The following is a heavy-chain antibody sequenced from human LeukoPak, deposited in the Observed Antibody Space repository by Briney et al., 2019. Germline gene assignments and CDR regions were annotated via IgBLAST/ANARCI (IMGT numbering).Heavy chain of an antibody. CDR2: IYYSGST. CDR3: ARQVYGYCSSTSCLLLAYYYYYGMDV. CDR1: GGSISSSSYY. V-gene: IGHV4-39*01. Sequence: PSETLSLTCTVSGGSISSSSYYWGWIRQPPGKGLEWIVSIYYSGSTYYNPSLKSRVTISVDTSKNQFSLKLSSVTAADTAVYYCARQVYGYCSSTSCLLLAYYYYYGMDVWGQGTTVTVSS. J-gene: IGHJ6*02. D-gene: IGHD2-2*01.